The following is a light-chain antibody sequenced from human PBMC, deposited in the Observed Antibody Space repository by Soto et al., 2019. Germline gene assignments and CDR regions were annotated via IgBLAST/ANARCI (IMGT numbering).Light chain of an antibody. Sequence: QSALTQPASASGSPGQSITISCTGTTSDIGGYNYVSWYQHHPGKAPKRLISDVSNRPSGVSNRFSAYKSGNTASLTISGLQAEDEADYYCSSYTNINTLVFGGGTKLTVL. J-gene: IGLJ2*01. CDR1: TSDIGGYNY. CDR2: DVS. V-gene: IGLV2-14*03. CDR3: SSYTNINTLV.